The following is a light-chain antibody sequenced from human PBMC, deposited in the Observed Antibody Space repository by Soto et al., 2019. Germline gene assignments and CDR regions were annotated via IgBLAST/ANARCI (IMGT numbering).Light chain of an antibody. CDR3: CSYAGSFYV. CDR2: DVS. CDR1: SSDVGGYNY. V-gene: IGLV2-11*01. J-gene: IGLJ1*01. Sequence: QSALTQPRSVSGSHGQSGTISCTGTSSDVGGYNYVSWYQQHPGKAPKLMIYDVSERPSGVPDRFSGSKSGNTASLTISGLQAEDEADYYCCSYAGSFYVFGTGTKLTVL.